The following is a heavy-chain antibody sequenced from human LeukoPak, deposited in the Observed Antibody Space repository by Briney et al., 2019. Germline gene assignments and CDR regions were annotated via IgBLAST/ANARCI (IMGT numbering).Heavy chain of an antibody. CDR1: GGSISSSSYY. D-gene: IGHD2-15*01. Sequence: SETLSLTCTVSGGSISSSSYYWGWIRQPPGKGLERIGSIYYSGSTYYNPSLKSRVTISVDTSKNQFSLKLSSVTAADTAVYYCARHSRAWWDRGAVDYWGQGTLVTVSS. J-gene: IGHJ4*02. V-gene: IGHV4-39*01. CDR2: IYYSGST. CDR3: ARHSRAWWDRGAVDY.